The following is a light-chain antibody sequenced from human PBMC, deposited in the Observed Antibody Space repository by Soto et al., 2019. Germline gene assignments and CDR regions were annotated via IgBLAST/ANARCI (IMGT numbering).Light chain of an antibody. CDR3: RPYNNCPSLR. Sequence: TQSQTTLSLSPGERATLSCRASHSVSSNLAWYQQKPGQAPRLVIYGASTRATGIPARFSGSGSGTEFTLTISSLQSEDFAVYYCRPYNNCPSLRFGGG. CDR1: HSVSSN. J-gene: IGKJ4*01. CDR2: GAS. V-gene: IGKV3-15*01.